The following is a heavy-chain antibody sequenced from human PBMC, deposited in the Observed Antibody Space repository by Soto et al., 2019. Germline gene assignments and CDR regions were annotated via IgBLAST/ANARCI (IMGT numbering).Heavy chain of an antibody. D-gene: IGHD3-10*01. Sequence: PSETLSLTCTVSGGSISSGDYYWSWIRQPPGKGLEWIGYIYYSGSTYYNPSLKSRVTISVDTSKNQFSLKLSSVTAADTAVYYCARVRWEYYGSGSYQAFRYYYYGMDVWGQGTTVTVSS. CDR1: GGSISSGDYY. J-gene: IGHJ6*02. CDR3: ARVRWEYYGSGSYQAFRYYYYGMDV. V-gene: IGHV4-30-4*01. CDR2: IYYSGST.